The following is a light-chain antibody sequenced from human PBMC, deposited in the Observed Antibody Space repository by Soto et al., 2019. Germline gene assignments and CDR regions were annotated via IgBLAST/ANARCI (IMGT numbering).Light chain of an antibody. Sequence: DIQMTQSPSSLSASVGDRVTITCRTSQSIDSYLNWYQQKPGKPPKLLIYAASTLERGVPSRFSGSGSGTDFTLTISSPQSEDFAAYYCQQSYSFPRTFGQGTKVDIK. CDR1: QSIDSY. CDR3: QQSYSFPRT. V-gene: IGKV1-39*01. J-gene: IGKJ1*01. CDR2: AAS.